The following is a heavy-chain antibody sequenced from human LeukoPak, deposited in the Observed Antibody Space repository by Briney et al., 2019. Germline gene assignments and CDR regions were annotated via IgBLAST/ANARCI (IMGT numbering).Heavy chain of an antibody. CDR3: ARDRLTSGSYFFDY. V-gene: IGHV3-48*01. CDR2: ISGRSSTI. Sequence: GGPLRLSCAASGFTFSSYAVSWVRQAPGKGLEWISYISGRSSTIYYADSVRGRFTISRDNAKNSMYLQMNSLRAEDTAVYYCARDRLTSGSYFFDYWGQGTLVTVSS. J-gene: IGHJ4*02. D-gene: IGHD1-26*01. CDR1: GFTFSSYA.